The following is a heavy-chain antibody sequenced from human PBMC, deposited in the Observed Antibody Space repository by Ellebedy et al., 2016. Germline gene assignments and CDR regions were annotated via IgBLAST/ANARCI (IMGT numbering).Heavy chain of an antibody. J-gene: IGHJ4*02. D-gene: IGHD6-19*01. V-gene: IGHV3-53*01. CDR3: ARDLTRSGWYDY. CDR1: GFTVSNNY. Sequence: GESLKISXEAPGFTVSNNYMSWVRQAPGKGLEWVSLIYSGGSTYYADSVKGRFTISRDNSKLYLQMNSLRAEDTAVYYCARDLTRSGWYDYWGQGTLVTVSS. CDR2: IYSGGST.